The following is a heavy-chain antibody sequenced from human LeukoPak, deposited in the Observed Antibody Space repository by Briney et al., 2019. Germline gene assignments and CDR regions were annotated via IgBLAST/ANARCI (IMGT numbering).Heavy chain of an antibody. Sequence: QPGGSLRLSCAASGFTFSSYAMSWVRQAPGKGLEWVSAISGSGGSTYYADSVKGRFTISRDNSKNTLYLQMNSLRAEDTAVYYCAKDPGLPPGYYYYGMDVWGQGTTVTVSS. CDR2: ISGSGGST. V-gene: IGHV3-23*01. CDR1: GFTFSSYA. J-gene: IGHJ6*02. CDR3: AKDPGLPPGYYYYGMDV.